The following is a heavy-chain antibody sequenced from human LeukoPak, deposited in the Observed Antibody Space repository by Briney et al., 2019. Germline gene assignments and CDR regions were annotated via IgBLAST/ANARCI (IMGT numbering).Heavy chain of an antibody. D-gene: IGHD6-13*01. V-gene: IGHV7-4-1*02. Sequence: ASVKVSCKASGYTFTSYAMNWVRQAPGQGLEWMGWINTNTGNPTYAQGFTGRFVFSLDTSVSTAYLQISSLKAEDTAVYYCARDSIAADPQYYYYMDVWGKGTTVTISS. CDR2: INTNTGNP. CDR1: GYTFTSYA. CDR3: ARDSIAADPQYYYYMDV. J-gene: IGHJ6*03.